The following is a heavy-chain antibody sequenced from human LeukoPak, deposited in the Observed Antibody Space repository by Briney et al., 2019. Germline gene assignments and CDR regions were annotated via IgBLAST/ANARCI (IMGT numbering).Heavy chain of an antibody. V-gene: IGHV3-30*02. D-gene: IGHD5-24*01. CDR2: IRYDGSYE. J-gene: IGHJ6*03. Sequence: GGSLRLSCAASGFTFNSYGMHWVRQAPGKGLEWVAFIRYDGSYEYYGDSVKGRFTISRDNSKTTLYLQMNSLRSEDTAVYYCAKDGGLHLYYYYNYMDIWGKGTAVTVSS. CDR1: GFTFNSYG. CDR3: AKDGGLHLYYYYNYMDI.